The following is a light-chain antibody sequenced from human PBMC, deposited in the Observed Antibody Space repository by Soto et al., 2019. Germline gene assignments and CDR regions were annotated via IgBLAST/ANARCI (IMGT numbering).Light chain of an antibody. CDR2: DAS. Sequence: DIQMTQSPSTLSASVGDRVTITCRASQSISRWLAWYQQKPGKAPKVLIWDASSLQGGVPSRFSGSGSGTEFTFTISSLQPDDFATYYCQQYNGYSTWTFGLGTKVDIK. V-gene: IGKV1-5*01. CDR3: QQYNGYSTWT. J-gene: IGKJ1*01. CDR1: QSISRW.